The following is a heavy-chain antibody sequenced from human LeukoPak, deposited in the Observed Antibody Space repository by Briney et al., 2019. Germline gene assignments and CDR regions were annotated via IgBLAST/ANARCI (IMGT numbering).Heavy chain of an antibody. CDR1: GFTFSSYA. D-gene: IGHD1-26*01. Sequence: GGSLRLSCAGSGFTFSSYAMSWVRQTPGKGLEWISGISGSGASTYYADSVKGRFTISRDDSRYTLYLQMNSLRGDDTAVYYCAKDVGKWESLHFFDYWGQGTLVTVSS. V-gene: IGHV3-23*01. CDR3: AKDVGKWESLHFFDY. J-gene: IGHJ4*02. CDR2: ISGSGAST.